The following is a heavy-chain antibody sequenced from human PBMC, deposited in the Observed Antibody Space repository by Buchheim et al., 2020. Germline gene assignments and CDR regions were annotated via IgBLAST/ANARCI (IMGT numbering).Heavy chain of an antibody. V-gene: IGHV4-34*01. D-gene: IGHD5-18*01. J-gene: IGHJ4*02. CDR2: INHSGST. Sequence: QVQLQQWGAGLLKPSETLSLTCAVYGGSFSGYYWSWIRQPPGKGLEWIGEINHSGSTNYNPSLKSRVTISVDTSKNQFSLKLSSVTGADTAVYYCARGDRYSYSVGHNRDDYWGQGTL. CDR1: GGSFSGYY. CDR3: ARGDRYSYSVGHNRDDY.